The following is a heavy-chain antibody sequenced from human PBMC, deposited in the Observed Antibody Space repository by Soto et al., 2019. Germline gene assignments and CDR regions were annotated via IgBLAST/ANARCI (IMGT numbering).Heavy chain of an antibody. D-gene: IGHD4-4*01. Sequence: GGSLRLSCAASGFTFSSYGMHWVRQAPGKGLEWVAVISYDGSNKYYADSVKGRFTISRDNSKNTLYLQMNSLRAEDTAVYYCAKDDLLTTGYYYYMDVWGKGTTVTVSS. CDR2: ISYDGSNK. CDR1: GFTFSSYG. J-gene: IGHJ6*03. CDR3: AKDDLLTTGYYYYMDV. V-gene: IGHV3-30*18.